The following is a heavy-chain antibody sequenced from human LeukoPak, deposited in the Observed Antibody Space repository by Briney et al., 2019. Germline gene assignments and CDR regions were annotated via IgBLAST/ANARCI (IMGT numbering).Heavy chain of an antibody. CDR2: INTNTGNP. D-gene: IGHD6-19*01. V-gene: IGHV7-4-1*02. CDR3: ARGGSGWVGYFDY. CDR1: GGTFSSYA. Sequence: ASVKVSCKASGGTFSSYAISWVRQAPGQGLEWMGWINTNTGNPTYAQGFTGRFVFSLDTSVSTAYLQISSLKAEDTAVYYCARGGSGWVGYFDYWGQGTLVTVSS. J-gene: IGHJ4*02.